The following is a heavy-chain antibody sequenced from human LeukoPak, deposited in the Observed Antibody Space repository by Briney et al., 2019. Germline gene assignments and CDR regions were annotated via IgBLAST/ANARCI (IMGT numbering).Heavy chain of an antibody. CDR1: GGSISSSSYY. D-gene: IGHD4-23*01. J-gene: IGHJ4*02. V-gene: IGHV4-39*01. CDR2: IYYSGST. Sequence: SETLSLTCTVSGGSISSSSYYWGWIRQPPGKGLEWIGSIYYSGSTNYNPSLKSRVTISVDTSRNQFSLKLSSVTAADTAVYYCARQAGGGNSGSFDYWGQGTLVTVSS. CDR3: ARQAGGGNSGSFDY.